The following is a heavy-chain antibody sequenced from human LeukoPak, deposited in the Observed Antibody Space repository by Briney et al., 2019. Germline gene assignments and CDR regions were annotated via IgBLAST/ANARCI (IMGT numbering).Heavy chain of an antibody. CDR3: AKEVYTRTTYLPFDY. CDR2: ISGNGAST. V-gene: IGHV3-23*01. CDR1: GFTFSTSA. J-gene: IGHJ4*02. Sequence: PGGSLRLSCAAPGFTFSTSAMSWVRRAPGKGLEWVSTISGNGASTFYADSVKGRFTISRDNSKNTLSLHMSSLRAEDTATYYCAKEVYTRTTYLPFDYWCQGTLVTVSS. D-gene: IGHD5/OR15-5a*01.